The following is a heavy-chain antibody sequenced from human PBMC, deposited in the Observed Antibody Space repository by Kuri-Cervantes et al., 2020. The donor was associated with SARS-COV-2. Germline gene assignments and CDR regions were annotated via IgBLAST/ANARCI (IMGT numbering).Heavy chain of an antibody. CDR1: GFTFSSYG. V-gene: IGHV3-30*18. J-gene: IGHJ5*02. CDR3: AKGGSQNWFDP. CDR2: ISYDGSNK. D-gene: IGHD2/OR15-2a*01. Sequence: GGSLRLSCAAPGFTFSSYGMHWVCQAPGKGLEWVAVISYDGSNKYYADSVKGRFTISRDNSKNTLYLQMNSLRVEDTAVYYCAKGGSQNWFDPWGQGTLVTVSS.